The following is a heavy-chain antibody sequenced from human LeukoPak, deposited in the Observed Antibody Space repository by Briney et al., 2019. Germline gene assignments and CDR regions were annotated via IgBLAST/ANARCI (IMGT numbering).Heavy chain of an antibody. V-gene: IGHV4-34*01. Sequence: SETLSLTCAVYGGSFSGYYWSWIRQPPGKGLEWIGEINHSGSTNYNPSLKSRVTISVDTSKNQFSLKLSSVTAADTAVYYCARTLLTIFGVVLGYMDVWGKGTTVTVSS. D-gene: IGHD3-3*01. CDR3: ARTLLTIFGVVLGYMDV. CDR2: INHSGST. J-gene: IGHJ6*03. CDR1: GGSFSGYY.